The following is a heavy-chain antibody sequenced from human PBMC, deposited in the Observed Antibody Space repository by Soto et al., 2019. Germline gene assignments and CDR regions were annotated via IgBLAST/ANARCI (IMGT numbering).Heavy chain of an antibody. CDR2: IYPGDSDT. CDR1: GYSFTGYW. CDR3: ARDDVHCSGGRCYGVPMDV. D-gene: IGHD2-15*01. V-gene: IGHV5-51*01. J-gene: IGHJ6*03. Sequence: GESMKISCKGSGYSFTGYWVGWVSQKPGKGLEWMGIIYPGDSDTRYSPSFQGQVTISRDNSKNTLFLQMNSLRVEDTAVYYCARDDVHCSGGRCYGVPMDVWGKGTTVTVSS.